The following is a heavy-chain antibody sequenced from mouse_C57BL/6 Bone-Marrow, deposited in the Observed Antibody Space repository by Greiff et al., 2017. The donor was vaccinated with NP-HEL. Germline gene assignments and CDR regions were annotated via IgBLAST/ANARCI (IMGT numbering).Heavy chain of an antibody. V-gene: IGHV2-6-1*01. Sequence: VKLEESGPGLVAPSQSLSITCTVSGFSLTSYGVHWVRQPPGKGLEWLVVIWSDGSTTYNSALKSRLSISKDNSKSQVFLKMNSLQTDDTAMYYCARHYDYEERGYAMDYWGQGTSVTVSS. D-gene: IGHD2-4*01. CDR2: IWSDGST. J-gene: IGHJ4*01. CDR1: GFSLTSYG. CDR3: ARHYDYEERGYAMDY.